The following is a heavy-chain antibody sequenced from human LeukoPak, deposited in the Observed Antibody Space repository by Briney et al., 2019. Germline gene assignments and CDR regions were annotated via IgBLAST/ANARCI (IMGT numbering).Heavy chain of an antibody. CDR2: IRYDGSYK. Sequence: GGSLRLSCAVSGFTFNSYGMHWVRQAPGKGLEWVAFIRYDGSYKYYADSGKGRFTISRDNSKNTLYLQMNSLRAEDMAVYYCARNQGYAFDIWGQGTMVTVSS. D-gene: IGHD5-12*01. V-gene: IGHV3-30*02. CDR1: GFTFNSYG. J-gene: IGHJ3*02. CDR3: ARNQGYAFDI.